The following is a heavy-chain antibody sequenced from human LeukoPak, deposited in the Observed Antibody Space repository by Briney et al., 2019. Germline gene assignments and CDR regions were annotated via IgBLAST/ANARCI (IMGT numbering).Heavy chain of an antibody. J-gene: IGHJ5*02. V-gene: IGHV3-21*01. CDR1: GFTFSSYS. CDR2: ISSTSSYI. CDR3: VRDQKIGNWFDP. Sequence: GGSLRLSCAASGFTFSSYSMNWVRQAPGKGLEWVSSISSTSSYIYYADSVKGRFTISRDNAKSSLYLQMNSLRAEDTAVYYCVRDQKIGNWFDPWGQGTLVTVSS.